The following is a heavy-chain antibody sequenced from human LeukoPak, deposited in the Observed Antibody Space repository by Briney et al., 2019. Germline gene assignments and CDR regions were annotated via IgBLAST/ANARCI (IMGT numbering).Heavy chain of an antibody. J-gene: IGHJ4*02. CDR2: IYTSGST. CDR3: ARDATTIFDY. Sequence: SETLSLTCTVSGGSISSGDYYWSWIRQPAGKGLEWIGRIYTSGSTNYNPSLKSRVTMSVDTSKNQFSLKLSSVTAADTAVYYCARDATTIFDYWGQGTLVTVSS. D-gene: IGHD5-12*01. CDR1: GGSISSGDYY. V-gene: IGHV4-61*02.